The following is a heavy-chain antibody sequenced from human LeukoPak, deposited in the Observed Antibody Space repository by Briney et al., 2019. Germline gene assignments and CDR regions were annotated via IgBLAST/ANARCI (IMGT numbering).Heavy chain of an antibody. D-gene: IGHD6-19*01. CDR2: IWYDGSNK. CDR1: GFTFSSYG. CDR3: ARDGIAVAGRFDY. V-gene: IGHV3-33*01. J-gene: IGHJ4*02. Sequence: PGGSLRLSCAASGFTFSSYGMHWVRQAPGKGLEWVAVIWYDGSNKYYADSVKGRFTISRDNSKNTLYLQMNSLRAEDTAVYYCARDGIAVAGRFDYWGQGTLVTVPS.